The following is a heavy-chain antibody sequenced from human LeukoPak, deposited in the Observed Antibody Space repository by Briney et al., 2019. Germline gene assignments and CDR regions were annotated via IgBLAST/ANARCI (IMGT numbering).Heavy chain of an antibody. CDR2: INPSGGST. CDR3: ARDHGSAYYRAPRH. D-gene: IGHD3-10*01. Sequence: ASVKVSCKASGYIFTNYYMHWVRQTPGQGLEWMGAINPSGGSTTYAQKFQGRVTMTRDTSTSTVYMELSSLRSEDTAVYYCARDHGSAYYRAPRHWGQGTLVTVSS. CDR1: GYIFTNYY. J-gene: IGHJ4*02. V-gene: IGHV1-46*01.